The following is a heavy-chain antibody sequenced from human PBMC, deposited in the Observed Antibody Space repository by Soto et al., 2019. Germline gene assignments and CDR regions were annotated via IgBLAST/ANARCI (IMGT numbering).Heavy chain of an antibody. CDR1: GYTFTSYG. J-gene: IGHJ6*02. V-gene: IGHV1-18*01. Sequence: QVQLVQSGAEVKKPGASVKVSCKASGYTFTSYGISWVRQAPGQGLEWMGWIRAYNGNTNYAQKLQGRVTMTTDTPASTAYMELRILRSDDTAVYYCAGDLPTMDVWGQGTTVTVSS. CDR2: IRAYNGNT. CDR3: AGDLPTMDV.